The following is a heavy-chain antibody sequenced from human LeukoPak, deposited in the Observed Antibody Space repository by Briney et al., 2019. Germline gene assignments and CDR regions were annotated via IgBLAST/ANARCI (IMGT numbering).Heavy chain of an antibody. D-gene: IGHD3-10*01. J-gene: IGHJ4*02. CDR1: GYTFTGYN. CDR2: INPNSGGT. CDR3: ARDHYYGSGSPTFDY. V-gene: IGHV1-2*04. Sequence: ASVKVSCKASGYTFTGYNIYWVRQAPGQGLEWMGWINPNSGGTNYAQKFQGWVTMTRDTSISTAYMELSRLTSEDTAVYYCARDHYYGSGSPTFDYWGQGTLVTVSS.